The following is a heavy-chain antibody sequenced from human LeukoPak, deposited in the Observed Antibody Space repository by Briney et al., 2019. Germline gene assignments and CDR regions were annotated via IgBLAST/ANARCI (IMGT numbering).Heavy chain of an antibody. J-gene: IGHJ4*02. CDR1: GYTFTSYY. V-gene: IGHV1-46*01. D-gene: IGHD3-3*01. CDR2: INPSGGST. Sequence: ASVKVSCKASGYTFTSYYMHWVRQAAGQGLEWMGVINPSGGSTSYAQKFQGRVTMTRDTSTSTVYMELSSLRSEDTAVYYCARGHDFWSGYYTGVDYWGQGTLVTVSS. CDR3: ARGHDFWSGYYTGVDY.